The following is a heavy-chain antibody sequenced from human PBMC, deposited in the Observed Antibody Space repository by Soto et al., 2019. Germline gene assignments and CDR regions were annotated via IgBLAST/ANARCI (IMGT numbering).Heavy chain of an antibody. V-gene: IGHV4-59*01. CDR2: IYYSGST. CDR1: GGSISSYY. D-gene: IGHD6-6*01. J-gene: IGHJ6*03. Sequence: SETLSLTCTVSGGSISSYYWSWIRQPPGKGLEWIGYIYYSGSTNYNPSLKSRVTISVDTSKNQFSLKLSSVTAADTAVYYCARATARYYYYYMDVWGKGTTVTVSS. CDR3: ARATARYYYYYMDV.